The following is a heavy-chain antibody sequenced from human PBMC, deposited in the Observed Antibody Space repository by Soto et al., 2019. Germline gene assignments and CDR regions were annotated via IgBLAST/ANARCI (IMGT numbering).Heavy chain of an antibody. CDR3: ARGGSSWYYWYCDL. D-gene: IGHD6-13*01. J-gene: IGHJ2*01. CDR2: IYYSGST. CDR1: GGSISSYY. Sequence: QVHLQESGPGLVMPSETLSLTCTVSGGSISSYYWSWIRQPPGKGLEWIGYIYYSGSTNYNPSLKSRVTISVDTSKNQFSLKLSSVTAADTAVYYCARGGSSWYYWYCDLWGRGSLVTVSS. V-gene: IGHV4-59*01.